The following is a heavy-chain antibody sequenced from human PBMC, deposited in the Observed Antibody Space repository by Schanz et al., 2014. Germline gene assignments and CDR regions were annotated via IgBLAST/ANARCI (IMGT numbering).Heavy chain of an antibody. V-gene: IGHV3-7*01. D-gene: IGHD2-15*01. Sequence: DVQLVESGGGLVQPGGSLRLSCAASGFTFSSNWMNWVRQAPGKGLEWVAIIRPDGSDQHYVDSVKGRFTISRDNAKKTMDLQMNSLRAEDAAVYYCARVELSVYYYAMDVWGQGTTVTVSS. CDR3: ARVELSVYYYAMDV. CDR2: IRPDGSDQ. CDR1: GFTFSSNW. J-gene: IGHJ6*02.